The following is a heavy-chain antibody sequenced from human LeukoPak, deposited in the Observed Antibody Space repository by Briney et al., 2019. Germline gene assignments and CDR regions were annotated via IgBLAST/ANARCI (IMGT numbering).Heavy chain of an antibody. CDR3: ARRGGDDILTGYYVESWFDH. CDR2: IDYSGGI. CDR1: GGSISSGSFS. Sequence: PSETLSLTCSVSGGSISSGSFSWVWIRQPPGKGLEWIGTIDYSGGISYKLSLRSRVTISVDTPKNQFSLKVTSVTAADTAVYYCARRGGDDILTGYYVESWFDHWGQGTLVTVSS. D-gene: IGHD3-9*01. J-gene: IGHJ5*02. V-gene: IGHV4-39*01.